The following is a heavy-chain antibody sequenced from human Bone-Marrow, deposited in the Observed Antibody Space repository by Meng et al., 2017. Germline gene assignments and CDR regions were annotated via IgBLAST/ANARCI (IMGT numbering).Heavy chain of an antibody. CDR2: IKQDGSEK. Sequence: GESLKISCAASGITCSRYWMSWVRQAPGKGLEWVANIKQDGSEKYYVDSVRGRFTISRDNAKNSLYLQMNSLRAEDTAVYYCASGYHRPFDYWGQGTLVTVSS. CDR1: GITCSRYW. V-gene: IGHV3-7*01. D-gene: IGHD5-18*01. J-gene: IGHJ4*02. CDR3: ASGYHRPFDY.